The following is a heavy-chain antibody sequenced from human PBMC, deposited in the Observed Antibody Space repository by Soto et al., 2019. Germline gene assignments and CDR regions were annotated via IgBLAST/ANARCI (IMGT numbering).Heavy chain of an antibody. CDR1: GFTFSRYG. CDR2: ISYDGSNK. J-gene: IGHJ4*02. V-gene: IGHV3-30*18. CDR3: AKDSRIVVVNPPYDY. D-gene: IGHD2-21*01. Sequence: QVQLVESGGGVVQPGRSLRLSCAAAGFTFSRYGMHWVRQAPGKGLEWVAVISYDGSNKHYADSVKGRLTISRDNSKNTLYLQMNSLRAEDTAVYYCAKDSRIVVVNPPYDYWGQGTLVTVSS.